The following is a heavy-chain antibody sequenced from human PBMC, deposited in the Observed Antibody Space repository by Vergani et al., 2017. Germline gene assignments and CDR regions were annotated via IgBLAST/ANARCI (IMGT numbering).Heavy chain of an antibody. J-gene: IGHJ3*01. V-gene: IGHV3-23*04. CDR3: AREYSSTSGRAFDF. D-gene: IGHD6-6*01. CDR1: GLPVSGFAFNTYA. Sequence: RLVQSGGGLAHPGGSLRLSCAASGLPVSGFAFNTYAMIWVRQAPGKGLEWVSGISATGDENTDYADSVKGRFTISRDNSKSTLFLQMNGLTSEDTAIYYCAREYSSTSGRAFDFWGQGTKVTVSS. CDR2: ISATGDENT.